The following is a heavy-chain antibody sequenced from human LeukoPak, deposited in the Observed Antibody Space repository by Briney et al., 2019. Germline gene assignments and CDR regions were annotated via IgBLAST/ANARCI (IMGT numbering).Heavy chain of an antibody. J-gene: IGHJ3*02. V-gene: IGHV4-59*11. D-gene: IGHD4-17*01. CDR2: ISYIGST. Sequence: PSETLSLTCAVSADSFRSHYWTWIRQPPGKGLEWIGYISYIGSTNYNPSLKSRVTISIDTSKNQFSLKLSSVTAADTAVYYCARDLVTVTKGFDIWGQGTMVSVSS. CDR3: ARDLVTVTKGFDI. CDR1: ADSFRSHY.